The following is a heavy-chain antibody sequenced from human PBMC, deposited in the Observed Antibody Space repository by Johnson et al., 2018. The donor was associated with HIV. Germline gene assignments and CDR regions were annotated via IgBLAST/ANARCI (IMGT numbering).Heavy chain of an antibody. D-gene: IGHD6-19*01. V-gene: IGHV3-30-3*01. Sequence: QVQLVESGGGVAQPGRSLRLSCAASGFTFSSYAMHWVRQAPGKGLEWVAVISYDGSNKYYADSVKGRFPISRDNAKNSLYLQMNSLRAEDTALYYCARPGIAVAAAPDDDAIDIWGQGTMVTVSS. CDR2: ISYDGSNK. CDR3: ARPGIAVAAAPDDDAIDI. CDR1: GFTFSSYA. J-gene: IGHJ3*02.